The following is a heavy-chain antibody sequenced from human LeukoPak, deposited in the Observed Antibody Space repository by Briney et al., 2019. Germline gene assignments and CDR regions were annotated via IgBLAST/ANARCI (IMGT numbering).Heavy chain of an antibody. Sequence: GGSLRLSCAASGFTFSSCAMHWVRQAPGKGLEWVAVISYDGSNKYYADSVKGRFTISRDNSKNTLYLQMNSLRAEDTAVYYCARGDCSGGSCYSSAYNWFDPWGQGALVTVSS. D-gene: IGHD2-15*01. V-gene: IGHV3-30*04. CDR3: ARGDCSGGSCYSSAYNWFDP. CDR1: GFTFSSCA. CDR2: ISYDGSNK. J-gene: IGHJ5*02.